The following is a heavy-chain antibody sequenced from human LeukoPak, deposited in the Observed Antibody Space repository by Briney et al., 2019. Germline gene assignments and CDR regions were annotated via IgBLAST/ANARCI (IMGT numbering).Heavy chain of an antibody. D-gene: IGHD6-19*01. CDR1: GFTFSDYY. CDR3: ARDPTSSGWYRDYFDY. Sequence: GGSLRLSCAASGFTFSDYYMSWIRQAPGKGLEWVSYISSSGSTIYYADSVKGRFTISRDNAKNSLYLQMNSLRAEDTAVYYCARDPTSSGWYRDYFDYWGQGTLVTVSS. V-gene: IGHV3-11*01. J-gene: IGHJ4*02. CDR2: ISSSGSTI.